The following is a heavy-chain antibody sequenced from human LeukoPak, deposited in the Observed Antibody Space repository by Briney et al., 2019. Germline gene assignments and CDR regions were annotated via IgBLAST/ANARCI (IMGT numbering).Heavy chain of an antibody. D-gene: IGHD1-26*01. CDR1: GGSISGYY. CDR3: ARDGAKIDY. V-gene: IGHV4-4*07. CDR2: IYTSGST. J-gene: IGHJ4*02. Sequence: SETLSLTCTVSGGSISGYYWGWIRQPAGKGLEWIGRIYTSGSTTYNPSLRSRVTMSVDTPKNQFSLKLSSVTAADTAVYYCARDGAKIDYWGQGTLVTVSS.